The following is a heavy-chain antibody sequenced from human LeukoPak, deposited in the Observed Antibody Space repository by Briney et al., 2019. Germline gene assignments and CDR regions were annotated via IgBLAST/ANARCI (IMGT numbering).Heavy chain of an antibody. D-gene: IGHD5-12*01. V-gene: IGHV1-2*02. CDR2: IHPNTGAT. J-gene: IGHJ4*02. CDR1: GYTFTSYG. Sequence: ASVKVSCKASGYTFTSYGINWVRQAPGQGLEWVGWIHPNTGATHHAQKFQGRLTMTRDTSISTVYMELTRLRSDDTAVYYCARDMGRYSGYDYDYWGQGTLVTASS. CDR3: ARDMGRYSGYDYDY.